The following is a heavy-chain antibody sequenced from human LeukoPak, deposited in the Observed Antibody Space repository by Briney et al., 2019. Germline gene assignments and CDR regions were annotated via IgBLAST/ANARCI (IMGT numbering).Heavy chain of an antibody. CDR1: GRSISSGSYY. J-gene: IGHJ5*02. CDR2: IYTSGST. Sequence: SETLSLTCTVPGRSISSGSYYWSWIRQPAGKGLDWIGRIYTSGSTNYNPSLKSRVTISVDTSKNQFALKLSSVTAADTAVYYCAGGTAVAGTNWFDPWGQGTLVTVSS. D-gene: IGHD6-19*01. V-gene: IGHV4-61*02. CDR3: AGGTAVAGTNWFDP.